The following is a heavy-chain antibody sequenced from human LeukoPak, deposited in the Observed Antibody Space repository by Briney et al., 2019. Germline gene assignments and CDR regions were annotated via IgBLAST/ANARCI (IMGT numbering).Heavy chain of an antibody. CDR1: GFTFSSYS. D-gene: IGHD2-15*01. CDR2: ISSSSSYI. V-gene: IGHV3-21*01. CDR3: ARDIVVVVAASFGMDV. Sequence: GGSLRLSCAASGFTFSSYSMNWVRQAPGKGLEWVLSISSSSSYIYYADSVKGRFTISRDNAKNSLYLQMSSLRAEDTAVYYCARDIVVVVAASFGMDVWGQGTTVTVSS. J-gene: IGHJ6*02.